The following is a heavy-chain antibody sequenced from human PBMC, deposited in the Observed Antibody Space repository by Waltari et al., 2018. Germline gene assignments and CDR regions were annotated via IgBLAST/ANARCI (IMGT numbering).Heavy chain of an antibody. D-gene: IGHD2-8*02. J-gene: IGHJ6*02. V-gene: IGHV4-34*02. CDR1: GGSFSGYY. CDR2: INHAGTR. CDR3: VRLEDCSGPGGNCYSGDSFALDV. Sequence: QVQLQQWGAGLLQPSETLSLTCAVYGGSFSGYYWGWIRQSPGKGLEWSGEINHAGTRKYSPSLRGRVTMLVDTSRSQFSLKLSSMTAADTALYYCVRLEDCSGPGGNCYSGDSFALDVWGQGTTVTVS.